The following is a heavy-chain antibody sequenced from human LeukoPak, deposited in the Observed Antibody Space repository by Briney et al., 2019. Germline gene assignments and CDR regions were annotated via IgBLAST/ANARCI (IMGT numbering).Heavy chain of an antibody. Sequence: PSETLSLTCTVSGGSISSSSYSWGWIRQPPGKGLEWIGSIYYSGSAYYNPSLKSRLTISVDTSKNQFSLKLSSVTAADTAVYYCAGWFGGYYFDYWGQGTLVTVSS. J-gene: IGHJ4*02. V-gene: IGHV4-39*01. CDR1: GGSISSSSYS. CDR3: AGWFGGYYFDY. CDR2: IYYSGSA. D-gene: IGHD3-10*01.